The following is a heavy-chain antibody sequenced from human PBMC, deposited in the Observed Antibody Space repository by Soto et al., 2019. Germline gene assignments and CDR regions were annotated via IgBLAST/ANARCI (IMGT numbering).Heavy chain of an antibody. V-gene: IGHV3-23*01. Sequence: AGGSLRLSCEASGFTFSSYWMSWVRQAPGQRLEWVATFSGGRDTTWHADSVKGRFTVSRDSSKNTLSLQMNSLRPEDTALYYCAKATSATCTGSICYSFDYWGQGTLVTVSS. CDR2: FSGGRDTT. CDR1: GFTFSSYW. J-gene: IGHJ4*02. CDR3: AKATSATCTGSICYSFDY. D-gene: IGHD2-21*01.